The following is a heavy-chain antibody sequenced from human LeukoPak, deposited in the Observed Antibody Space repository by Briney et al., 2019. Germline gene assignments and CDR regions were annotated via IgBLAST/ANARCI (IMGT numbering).Heavy chain of an antibody. CDR1: GGSISGYY. J-gene: IGHJ3*02. D-gene: IGHD3-16*01. CDR3: ARGERLGPDI. V-gene: IGHV4-59*01. CDR2: IFYSGTT. Sequence: SSETLSLTCTVSGGSISGYYWSWIRQSPGKGLEWIGYIFYSGTTNYNPSFKSRVTISIDSPKNQFSLKLTSVTAADTAVYYCARGERLGPDIWGQGTMVTVSS.